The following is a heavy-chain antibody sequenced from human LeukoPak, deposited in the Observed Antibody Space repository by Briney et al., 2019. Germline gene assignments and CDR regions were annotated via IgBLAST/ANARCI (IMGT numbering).Heavy chain of an antibody. J-gene: IGHJ4*02. CDR2: IYTSGST. V-gene: IGHV4-4*07. D-gene: IGHD4-17*01. Sequence: SETLSLTCTVSGGSISSYYWSWIRQPAGKGLEWIGRIYTSGSTNYNPSLKSRVTISVDTSKNQFSLKLSSVTAADTAMYYCASRVGTVTTANFDYWGQGTLVTVSS. CDR1: GGSISSYY. CDR3: ASRVGTVTTANFDY.